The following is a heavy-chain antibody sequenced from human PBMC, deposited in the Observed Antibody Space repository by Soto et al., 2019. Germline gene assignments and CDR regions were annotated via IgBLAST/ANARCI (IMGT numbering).Heavy chain of an antibody. V-gene: IGHV1-69*13. Sequence: SVKVSCKASGGTFSSYAISWVRQAPGQGLEWMGGIIPIFGTANYAQKFQGRVTITADESTSTAYMELSSLRSEDTAVYYCASPNKQQLVRDYYYYGMDVWGQGTTVTVSS. D-gene: IGHD6-13*01. CDR2: IIPIFGTA. J-gene: IGHJ6*02. CDR1: GGTFSSYA. CDR3: ASPNKQQLVRDYYYYGMDV.